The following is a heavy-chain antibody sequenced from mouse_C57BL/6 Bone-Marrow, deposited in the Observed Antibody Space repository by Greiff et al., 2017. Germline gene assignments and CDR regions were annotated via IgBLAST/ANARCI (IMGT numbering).Heavy chain of an antibody. J-gene: IGHJ2*01. CDR1: GFTFSSYG. CDR2: ISSGGSYT. Sequence: EVKVVESGGDLVKPGGSLKLSCAASGFTFSSYGMSWVRQTPDKRLEWVATISSGGSYTYYPDSVKGRFTISRDNAKNTLYLQMGSLKSEDTAMYYCARQDYWGQGTTLTVSS. CDR3: ARQDY. V-gene: IGHV5-6*01.